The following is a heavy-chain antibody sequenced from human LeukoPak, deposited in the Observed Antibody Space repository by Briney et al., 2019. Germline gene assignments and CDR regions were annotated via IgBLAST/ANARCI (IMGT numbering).Heavy chain of an antibody. V-gene: IGHV1-8*02. D-gene: IGHD3-9*01. J-gene: IGHJ6*03. CDR3: ARFDFDNYYYYYYMDV. Sequence: ASVKVSCKASGYTFTNVDINWVRQATGQGLEWMGWMNPNSGNTGYAQKFQGRVTMTRNTSISTAYMELSSLRSEDTAVYYCARFDFDNYYYYYYMDVWGKGTTVTVSS. CDR1: GYTFTNVD. CDR2: MNPNSGNT.